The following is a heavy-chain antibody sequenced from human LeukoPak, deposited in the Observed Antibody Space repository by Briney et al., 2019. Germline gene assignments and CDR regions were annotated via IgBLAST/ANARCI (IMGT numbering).Heavy chain of an antibody. CDR3: ARGLYSYYYYGMDV. Sequence: SETLSLTCAVYGGSFSGYYWSWIRQPPGKGLEWTGEINHSGSTNYNPSLKSRVTISVDTSKNQFSLKLSSVTAADTAVYHCARGLYSYYYYGMDVWGQGTTVTVSS. J-gene: IGHJ6*02. CDR1: GGSFSGYY. D-gene: IGHD1-26*01. V-gene: IGHV4-34*01. CDR2: INHSGST.